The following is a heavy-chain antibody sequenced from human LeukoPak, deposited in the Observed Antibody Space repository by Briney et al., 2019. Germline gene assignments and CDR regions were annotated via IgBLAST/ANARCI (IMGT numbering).Heavy chain of an antibody. D-gene: IGHD3-3*02. V-gene: IGHV1-2*02. CDR2: INPNSGST. J-gene: IGHJ3*01. CDR3: ARDMDIYHFAFEG. Sequence: AASVKVTCQASGWTFTGYYLHWVRQPPGQGLEWMGWINPNSGSTNYADKFQGRVTMTRDKSINTAYMQMSSLRSDDTAVYYCARDMDIYHFAFEGWGHGIMVT. CDR1: GWTFTGYY.